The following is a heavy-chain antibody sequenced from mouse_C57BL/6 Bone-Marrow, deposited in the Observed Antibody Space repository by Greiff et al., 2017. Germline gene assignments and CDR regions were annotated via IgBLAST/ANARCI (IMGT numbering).Heavy chain of an antibody. V-gene: IGHV1-55*01. CDR3: ARWDDGYYEFAY. D-gene: IGHD2-3*01. CDR1: GYTFTSYW. Sequence: VQLKQPGAELVKPGASVKMSCKASGYTFTSYWITWVKQRPGQGLEWIGDIYPGSGSTNYNEKFKSKATLTVETSSSTAYMQLSSLTSEDSAVYYCARWDDGYYEFAYWGQGTLVTVSA. CDR2: IYPGSGST. J-gene: IGHJ3*01.